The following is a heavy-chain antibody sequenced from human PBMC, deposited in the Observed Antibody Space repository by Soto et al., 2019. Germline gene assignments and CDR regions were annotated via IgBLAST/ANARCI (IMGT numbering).Heavy chain of an antibody. V-gene: IGHV3-48*03. CDR2: ISSSGSTI. D-gene: IGHD3-3*01. Sequence: EVQLVESGGGLVQPGGSLRLSCAASGFTFSSYEMNWVRQAPGKGLEWVSYISSSGSTIYYADSVKGRFTISRDNAKNSLYLQMNSLRAEDTAVYYCASRYYDFWSGYLARYYYYGMDVWGQGTTVTVSS. CDR1: GFTFSSYE. CDR3: ASRYYDFWSGYLARYYYYGMDV. J-gene: IGHJ6*02.